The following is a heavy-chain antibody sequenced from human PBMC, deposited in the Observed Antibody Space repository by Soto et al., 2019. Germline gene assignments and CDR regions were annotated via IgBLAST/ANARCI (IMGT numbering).Heavy chain of an antibody. V-gene: IGHV4-39*01. CDR1: GGSISSSSYY. CDR3: ARVASGSYPYYFDY. D-gene: IGHD1-26*01. J-gene: IGHJ4*02. Sequence: SETLSLTCTVSGGSISSSSYYWGWIRQPPGKGLEWIGSIYYSGSTYYNPSLKSRVTISVDTSKNQFSLKLSSVTAADTAVYYCARVASGSYPYYFDYWGQGTLVTVSS. CDR2: IYYSGST.